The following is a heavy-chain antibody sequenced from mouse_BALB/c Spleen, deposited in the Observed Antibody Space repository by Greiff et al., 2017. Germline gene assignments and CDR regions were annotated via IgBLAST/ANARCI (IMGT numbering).Heavy chain of an antibody. V-gene: IGHV5-12-2*01. J-gene: IGHJ3*01. CDR3: SSYYYGSTLFAY. CDR1: GFTFSSYT. Sequence: EVKLMESGGGLVQPGGSLKLSCAASGFTFSSYTMSWVRQTPEKRLEWVAYISNGGGSTYYPDTVKGRFTISRDNAKNTLYLQMSSLKSEDTAMYYGSSYYYGSTLFAYWGQGTLVTVSA. CDR2: ISNGGGST. D-gene: IGHD1-1*01.